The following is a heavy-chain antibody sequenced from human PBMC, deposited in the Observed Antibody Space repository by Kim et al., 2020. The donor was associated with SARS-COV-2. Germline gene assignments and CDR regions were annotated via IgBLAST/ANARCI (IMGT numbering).Heavy chain of an antibody. J-gene: IGHJ4*02. CDR2: GST. V-gene: IGHV3-23*01. Sequence: GSTYYADSVKGRFTISRDNSKNTLYLQMNSLRAEDTAVYYCARDYDLFDYWGQGTLVTVSS. D-gene: IGHD5-12*01. CDR3: ARDYDLFDY.